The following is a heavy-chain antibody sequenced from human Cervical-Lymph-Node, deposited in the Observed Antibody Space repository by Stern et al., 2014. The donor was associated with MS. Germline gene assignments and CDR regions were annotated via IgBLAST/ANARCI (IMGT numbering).Heavy chain of an antibody. CDR2: IDHTGSV. D-gene: IGHD2-15*01. Sequence: QLQLQESGPGLVKPSETLSLTCTVSGGSLMSYYWNWIRQAPGKGLEWRGVIDHTGSVNYNPSLSSRVAMSVDTSKNQFSLTVSSVTAADTAVYYCAREGEYCSGSRCYPFLDYWGQGTLVTVSS. V-gene: IGHV4-59*01. CDR1: GGSLMSYY. CDR3: AREGEYCSGSRCYPFLDY. J-gene: IGHJ4*02.